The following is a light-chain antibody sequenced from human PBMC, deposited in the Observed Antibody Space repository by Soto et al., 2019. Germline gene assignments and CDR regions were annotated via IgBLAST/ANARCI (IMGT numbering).Light chain of an antibody. Sequence: DIQMTQSPSTLSGSVGDRVTINCRASQTISSWLAWYQQKPGKAPKLLIYKASTLKSGVPSRFSGSGSGTEFTLTISSLQPDEFATYYCQHYNSYSEAFGQGTQVELK. CDR3: QHYNSYSEA. J-gene: IGKJ1*01. CDR1: QTISSW. CDR2: KAS. V-gene: IGKV1-5*03.